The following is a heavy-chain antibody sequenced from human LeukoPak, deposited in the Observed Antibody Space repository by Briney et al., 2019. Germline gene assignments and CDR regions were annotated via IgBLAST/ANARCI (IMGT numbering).Heavy chain of an antibody. V-gene: IGHV3-30*18. D-gene: IGHD2-2*01. CDR2: ISYDGSNK. CDR3: AKPNRRYCSSTSCYPDWFDP. CDR1: GFTFSSYG. Sequence: GGSLRLSCAASGFTFSSYGMHWVRQAPGKGLEWVAVISYDGSNKYYADSVKGRFTISRDNSKNTLYLQMNGLRAEDTAVYYCAKPNRRYCSSTSCYPDWFDPWGQGTLVTVSS. J-gene: IGHJ5*02.